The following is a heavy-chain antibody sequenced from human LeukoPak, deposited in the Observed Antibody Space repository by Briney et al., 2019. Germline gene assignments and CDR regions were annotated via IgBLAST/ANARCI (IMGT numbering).Heavy chain of an antibody. D-gene: IGHD3-10*01. CDR2: ISSSSSII. V-gene: IGHV3-21*04. CDR3: AKVTGNWYFDL. Sequence: GGSLRLSCAASGFTFSSYSMNWVRQAPGKGLEWVSSISSSSSIIYYADSVKGRFTISRDNSKNTLYLQMNSLRAEDTAVYYCAKVTGNWYFDLWGRGTLVTVSS. J-gene: IGHJ2*01. CDR1: GFTFSSYS.